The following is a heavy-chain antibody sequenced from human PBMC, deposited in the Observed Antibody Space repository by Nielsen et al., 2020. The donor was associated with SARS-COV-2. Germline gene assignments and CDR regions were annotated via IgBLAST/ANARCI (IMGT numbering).Heavy chain of an antibody. V-gene: IGHV3-30*04. D-gene: IGHD6-19*01. Sequence: GESLKISCAASGFTFSSYAMHWVRQAPGTGLEWVAVISYDGSNKYYADSVKGRFTISRDNSKNTLYLQMNSLRAEDTAVYYCAKDGAVAGNYYYYYGMDVWGQGTTVTVSS. CDR3: AKDGAVAGNYYYYYGMDV. CDR1: GFTFSSYA. J-gene: IGHJ6*02. CDR2: ISYDGSNK.